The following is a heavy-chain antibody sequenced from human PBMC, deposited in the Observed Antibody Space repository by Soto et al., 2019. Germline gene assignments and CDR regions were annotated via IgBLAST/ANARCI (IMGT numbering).Heavy chain of an antibody. CDR3: ARFGGPGLSHNWFDS. V-gene: IGHV5-51*03. Sequence: EVQLVQSGAEVKKPGDSLKISCEGSGYMFYGYWIGWVRQMPGKGLEWMGLIYPDNSDTRYSPSFQGQVTLSADKSIXTAYLQWSALKASDTAMYYWARFGGPGLSHNWFDSWGQGTLVTVSS. J-gene: IGHJ5*01. D-gene: IGHD3-16*01. CDR2: IYPDNSDT. CDR1: GYMFYGYW.